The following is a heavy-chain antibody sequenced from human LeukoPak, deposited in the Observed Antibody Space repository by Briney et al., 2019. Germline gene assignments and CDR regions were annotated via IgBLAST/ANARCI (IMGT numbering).Heavy chain of an antibody. D-gene: IGHD6-13*01. V-gene: IGHV4-34*13. J-gene: IGHJ6*03. CDR2: GRT. CDR3: ARGRAAAGTFNYYYYYYMDV. Sequence: GRTNYNPSLKSRVTISVDTSKNQFSLKLSSVTAADTAVYYCARGRAAAGTFNYYYYYYMDVWGKGTTVTVSS.